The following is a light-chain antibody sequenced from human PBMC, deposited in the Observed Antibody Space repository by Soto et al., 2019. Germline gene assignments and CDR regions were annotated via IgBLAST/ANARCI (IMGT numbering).Light chain of an antibody. V-gene: IGKV3-15*01. J-gene: IGKJ4*01. CDR1: QSVGSS. CDR2: AAS. Sequence: EIVMTQSPATLSVSPGERVTLSCRASQSVGSSLAWYQQKPGQAPRLLIYAASTRAAGIPARFSGSGSGTDFTLTLSSLQSEDIAVYYCQQYDKWPLTFGAGTKVEIK. CDR3: QQYDKWPLT.